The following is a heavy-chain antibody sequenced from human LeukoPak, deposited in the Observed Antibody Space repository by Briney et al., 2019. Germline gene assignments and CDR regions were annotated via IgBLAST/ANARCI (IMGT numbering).Heavy chain of an antibody. Sequence: SETLSLTCAVYGGSFSGYYWSWIRQPPGKGLEWIGEINHSGSTNYNPSLKSRVTISVDTSKNQFSLKLSSVTVADTAVYYCARAEAPSSGWYLTWGQGTLVTVSS. CDR3: ARAEAPSSGWYLT. CDR2: INHSGST. V-gene: IGHV4-34*01. D-gene: IGHD6-19*01. CDR1: GGSFSGYY. J-gene: IGHJ4*02.